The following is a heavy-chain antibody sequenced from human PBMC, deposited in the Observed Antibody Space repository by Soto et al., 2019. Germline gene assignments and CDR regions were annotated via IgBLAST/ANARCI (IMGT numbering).Heavy chain of an antibody. CDR1: GFTFRSYA. CDR2: ISYDGSNK. D-gene: IGHD3-22*01. J-gene: IGHJ4*02. V-gene: IGHV3-30-3*01. Sequence: GGSLRLSCGASGFTFRSYAMHWVRQTPGKGLEWVAVISYDGSNKHYAASVKGRFSISRDNAKNMLYLQMDSLSSEDTAVYYCVRSMIIVVRLIGLDYWGQGTLVTVSS. CDR3: VRSMIIVVRLIGLDY.